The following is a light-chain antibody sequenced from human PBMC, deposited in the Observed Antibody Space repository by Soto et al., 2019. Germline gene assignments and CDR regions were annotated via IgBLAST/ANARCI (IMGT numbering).Light chain of an antibody. CDR2: DAS. Sequence: DVQMTQSPSTLSASVGEGVTITSRASQSVSTLLAWYQHQPGKAPKLLIYDASTLESGAPSRFSGSGSGTEFTLTISSLQPDDFATYYCQQYKSYETFGQGTKVDI. CDR1: QSVSTL. J-gene: IGKJ1*01. V-gene: IGKV1-5*01. CDR3: QQYKSYET.